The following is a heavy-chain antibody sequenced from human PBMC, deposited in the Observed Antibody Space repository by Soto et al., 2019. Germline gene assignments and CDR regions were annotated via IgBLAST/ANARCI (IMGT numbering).Heavy chain of an antibody. Sequence: ESGGGVVQPGRSLRLSCAASGFTFSSYGMHWVRQAPGKGLEWVAVISYDGSNKYYADSVKGRFTISRDNSKNTLYLQMNSLRAEDTAVYYCARPYSSGGYGDDAFDIWGQGTMVTVSS. J-gene: IGHJ3*02. V-gene: IGHV3-30*03. CDR2: ISYDGSNK. CDR1: GFTFSSYG. D-gene: IGHD6-19*01. CDR3: ARPYSSGGYGDDAFDI.